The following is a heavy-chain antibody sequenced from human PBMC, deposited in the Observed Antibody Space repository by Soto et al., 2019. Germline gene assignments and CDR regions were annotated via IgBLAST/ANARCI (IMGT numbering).Heavy chain of an antibody. J-gene: IGHJ6*02. CDR2: IPQDGVDG. Sequence: HPAGSLRLSCEVSRFTFSMYSMSWVRQSPGKGLEWVAKIPQDGVDGHYADSVKGRFTISRDNGKNSLYLQLNNLRAEDTAVYYCARDHLILPAHDFFYGSDVWGRGATVTVSS. CDR1: RFTFSMYS. CDR3: ARDHLILPAHDFFYGSDV. V-gene: IGHV3-7*03. D-gene: IGHD2-21*02.